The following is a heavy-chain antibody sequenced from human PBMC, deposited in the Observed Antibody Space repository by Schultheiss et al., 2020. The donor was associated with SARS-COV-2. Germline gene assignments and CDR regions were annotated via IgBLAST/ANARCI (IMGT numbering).Heavy chain of an antibody. CDR2: INHSGST. J-gene: IGHJ4*02. D-gene: IGHD6-13*01. V-gene: IGHV4-34*01. CDR1: GGSFSGYY. CDR3: ASTGYSSTNKEVYFDY. Sequence: SETLSLTCAVYGGSFSGYYWSWIRQPPGKGLEWIGEINHSGSTNYNPSLKSRVTISVDTSKNQFSLKLSSVTAADTAVYYCASTGYSSTNKEVYFDYWGQGTLVTVSS.